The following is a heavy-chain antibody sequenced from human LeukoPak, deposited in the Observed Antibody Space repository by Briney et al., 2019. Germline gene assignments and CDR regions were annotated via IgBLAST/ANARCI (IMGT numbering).Heavy chain of an antibody. V-gene: IGHV4-61*02. D-gene: IGHD1-1*01. CDR1: GGSISSGSYY. Sequence: SETLSLTCTVSGGSISSGSYYWSWIRQPAGKGLEWIGRIYTSGSTNYNPSLKSRVTISVDTSKNQFSLKLSSVTAADTAVYYCARGYPGQFYYYMDVWGKGTTVTISS. CDR2: IYTSGST. CDR3: ARGYPGQFYYYMDV. J-gene: IGHJ6*03.